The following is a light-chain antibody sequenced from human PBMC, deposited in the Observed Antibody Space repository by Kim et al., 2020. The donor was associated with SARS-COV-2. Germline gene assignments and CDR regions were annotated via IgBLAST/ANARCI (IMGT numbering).Light chain of an antibody. Sequence: DIVMTQSPDSLAVSLGERATLNCKSSQTVLYNSNNKNYLAWYPQKPGQAPKLLIYWASIRESGVSDRFSGSGSETDFTLTISSLQAEDVAVYDCQQYYSTPRSFGQGTKLEIK. CDR3: QQYYSTPRS. CDR2: WAS. CDR1: QTVLYNSNNKNY. V-gene: IGKV4-1*01. J-gene: IGKJ2*04.